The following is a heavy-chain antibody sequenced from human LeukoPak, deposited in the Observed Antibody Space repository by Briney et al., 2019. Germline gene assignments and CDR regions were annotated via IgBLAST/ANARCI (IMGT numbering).Heavy chain of an antibody. D-gene: IGHD4-17*01. CDR2: ISWDGGTT. CDR1: GFTFDDYT. J-gene: IGHJ4*02. Sequence: GRSLRLSCAASGFTFDDYTMHWVRQAPGKGLEWVSLISWDGGTTYYADSVKGRFTISKDNSKNSLYLQMNSLRTEDTALYYCATGLDYGDYAGYWGQGTLVTVSS. V-gene: IGHV3-43*01. CDR3: ATGLDYGDYAGY.